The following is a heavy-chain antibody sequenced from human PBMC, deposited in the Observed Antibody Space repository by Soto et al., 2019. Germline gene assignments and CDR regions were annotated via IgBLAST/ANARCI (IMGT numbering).Heavy chain of an antibody. V-gene: IGHV3-23*01. CDR3: AKEIXSLWFGEFVYYYYGMDV. Sequence: GGSLRLSCAASGFTFSSYAMSWVRQAPGKGLEWVSAISGSGGSTYYADSVKGRFTISRDNSKNTLYLQMNSLRAEDTAVYYCAKEIXSLWFGEFVYYYYGMDVWGQGTTVTVSS. CDR1: GFTFSSYA. J-gene: IGHJ6*02. D-gene: IGHD3-10*01. CDR2: ISGSGGST.